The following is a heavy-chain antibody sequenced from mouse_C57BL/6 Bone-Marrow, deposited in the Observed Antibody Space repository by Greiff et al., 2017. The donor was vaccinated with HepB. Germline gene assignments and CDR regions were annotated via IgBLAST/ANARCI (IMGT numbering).Heavy chain of an antibody. V-gene: IGHV5-9-1*02. D-gene: IGHD2-2*01. CDR2: ISSGGDYI. J-gene: IGHJ2*01. CDR1: GFTFSSYA. Sequence: EVQRVESGEGLVKPGGSLKLSCAASGFTFSSYAMSWVRQTPEKRLEWVAYISSGGDYIYYADTVKGRFTISRDHARNTLYLQMSSLKSEDTAMYYCTRGGYDVDYWGQGTTLTVSS. CDR3: TRGGYDVDY.